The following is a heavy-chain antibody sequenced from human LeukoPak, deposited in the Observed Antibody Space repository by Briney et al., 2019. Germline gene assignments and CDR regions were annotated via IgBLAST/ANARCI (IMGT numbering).Heavy chain of an antibody. CDR1: GFTFSTYG. CDR3: AKDGDSSSSADAFDI. CDR2: IWNDGSNK. D-gene: IGHD6-6*01. Sequence: GGSLRLSCAASGFTFSTYGMHWVRQAPGKGLEWVAFIWNDGSNKYYPDSVKGRFTISRDNSKNTLYLQMNSLRAEDTAVYYCAKDGDSSSSADAFDIWGQGTMVTVSS. J-gene: IGHJ3*02. V-gene: IGHV3-30*02.